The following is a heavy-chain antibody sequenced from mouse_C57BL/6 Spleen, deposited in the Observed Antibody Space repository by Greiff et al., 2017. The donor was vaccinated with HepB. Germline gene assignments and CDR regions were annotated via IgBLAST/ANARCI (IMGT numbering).Heavy chain of an antibody. Sequence: ESGPGLVKPSQSLSLTCSVTGYSITSGYYWNWIRQFPGNKLEWMGYISYDGSNNYNPSLKNRISITRDTSKNQFFLKLNSVTTGDTATYYRAKEVDTSARELGYFDGRGTGTTVTVSS. CDR3: AKEVDTSARELGYFDG. CDR1: GYSITSGYY. V-gene: IGHV3-6*01. D-gene: IGHD1-1*02. J-gene: IGHJ1*03. CDR2: ISYDGSN.